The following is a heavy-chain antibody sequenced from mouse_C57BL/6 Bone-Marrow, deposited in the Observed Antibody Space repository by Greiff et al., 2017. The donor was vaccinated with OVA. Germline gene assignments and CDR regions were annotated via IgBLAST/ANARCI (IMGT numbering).Heavy chain of an antibody. CDR3: TRFFVAY. J-gene: IGHJ3*01. CDR1: GYTFTSYW. Sequence: QVQLQQSGAELAKPGASVKLSCKASGYTFTSYWMHWVNQRPGQGLAWIGYINPSSGYPTYNQKFKDKATLTADKSSSTAYMQLSSLSYEDSAVYYGTRFFVAYWGQGTPVTVSA. CDR2: INPSSGYP. V-gene: IGHV1-7*01.